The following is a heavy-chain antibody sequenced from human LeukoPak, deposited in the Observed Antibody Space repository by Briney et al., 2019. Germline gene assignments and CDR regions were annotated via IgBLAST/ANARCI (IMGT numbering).Heavy chain of an antibody. Sequence: GGSLRLSCAASGFTFSSYWMSWVRQAPGKGLEWVANIKRDGSEKYYVDSVKGRFTISRDNAKNSLYLQMNSLRAEDTAVYYCARDHYDSSGYFGVIPNYFDYWGQGTLVTVSS. V-gene: IGHV3-7*01. D-gene: IGHD3-22*01. CDR2: IKRDGSEK. CDR3: ARDHYDSSGYFGVIPNYFDY. J-gene: IGHJ4*02. CDR1: GFTFSSYW.